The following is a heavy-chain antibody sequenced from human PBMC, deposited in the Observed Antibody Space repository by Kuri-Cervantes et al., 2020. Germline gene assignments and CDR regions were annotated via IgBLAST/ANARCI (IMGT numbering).Heavy chain of an antibody. D-gene: IGHD3-10*01. CDR2: ISWNSGSI. J-gene: IGHJ4*02. CDR1: GFTVSSDY. V-gene: IGHV3-9*01. Sequence: GGSLRLSCAASGFTVSSDYMTWVRQAPGKGLEWVSGISWNSGSIGYADSVKGRFTISRDNAKNSLYLQMNSLRAEDTALYYCAKDIMGFNAMVRVGLDYWGQGTLVTVSS. CDR3: AKDIMGFNAMVRVGLDY.